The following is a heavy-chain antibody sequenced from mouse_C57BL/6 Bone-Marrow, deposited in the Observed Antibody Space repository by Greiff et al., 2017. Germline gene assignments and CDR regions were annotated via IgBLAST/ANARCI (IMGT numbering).Heavy chain of an antibody. CDR1: GYTFTDYY. D-gene: IGHD1-1*01. Sequence: LMESGPELVKPGASVKISCKASGYTFTDYYINWVKQRPGQGLEWIGWIYPGSGNTKYNEKFKGKATLTVDTSSITAYMQLSSLTSEASAVYFCARGYYGSSAWFAYWGQGTLVTVSA. V-gene: IGHV1-84*01. CDR3: ARGYYGSSAWFAY. J-gene: IGHJ3*01. CDR2: IYPGSGNT.